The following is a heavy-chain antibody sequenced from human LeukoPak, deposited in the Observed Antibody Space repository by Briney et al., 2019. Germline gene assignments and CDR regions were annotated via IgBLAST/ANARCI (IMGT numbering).Heavy chain of an antibody. CDR3: AKVNGYSLDY. CDR2: IYSDNT. J-gene: IGHJ4*02. Sequence: GGSLRLSCTVSGFTVSSNSMSWVRQAPGKGLEWVSFIYSDNTHYSDSVKGRFTISRDNSKNTLCLQMNSLRAEDTAVYYCAKVNGYSLDYWGQGTLVTVSS. CDR1: GFTVSSNS. V-gene: IGHV3-53*01. D-gene: IGHD6-13*01.